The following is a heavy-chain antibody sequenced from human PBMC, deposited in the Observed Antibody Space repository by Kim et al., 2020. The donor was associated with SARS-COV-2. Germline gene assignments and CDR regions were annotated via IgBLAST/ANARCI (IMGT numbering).Heavy chain of an antibody. J-gene: IGHJ4*02. CDR2: IYYSGST. CDR3: ARETYYYGSGSPTA. CDR1: GGSVSSGSYY. Sequence: SETLSLTCTVSGGSVSSGSYYWSWIRQPPGKGLEWIGYIYYSGSTNYNPSLKSRVTISVDTSKNQFSLKLSSVTAADTAVYYCARETYYYGSGSPTAWGQGTLVTVSS. D-gene: IGHD3-10*01. V-gene: IGHV4-61*01.